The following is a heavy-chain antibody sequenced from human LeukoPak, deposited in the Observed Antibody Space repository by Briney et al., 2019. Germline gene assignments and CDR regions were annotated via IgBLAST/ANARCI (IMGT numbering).Heavy chain of an antibody. V-gene: IGHV3-11*01. CDR1: RFTFSDYY. J-gene: IGHJ6*02. D-gene: IGHD1-7*01. CDR2: ISSSGSTI. Sequence: GGSLRLSCAASRFTFSDYYMSWIRQAPGKGLEWVSYISSSGSTIYYADSVKGRFTISRDNAKNSLFLQMNSLRAEDSAVYYCASRITGTSSYYCGMDVWGQGTTVTVSS. CDR3: ASRITGTSSYYCGMDV.